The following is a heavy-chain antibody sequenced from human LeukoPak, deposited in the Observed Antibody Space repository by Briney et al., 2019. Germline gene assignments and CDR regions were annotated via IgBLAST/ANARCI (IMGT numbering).Heavy chain of an antibody. CDR3: ARVRDSSWYDVDY. CDR2: ISSSSSTI. J-gene: IGHJ4*02. CDR1: GFTFNTYS. Sequence: GGTLRLSCAASGFTFNTYSMNWVRQAPAQGLEWVSYISSSSSTISYADSVKGRFTISRDDAKNSLYLQMNSLRDDDTAVYYCARVRDSSWYDVDYWGQGNLVTVSS. V-gene: IGHV3-48*02. D-gene: IGHD6-13*01.